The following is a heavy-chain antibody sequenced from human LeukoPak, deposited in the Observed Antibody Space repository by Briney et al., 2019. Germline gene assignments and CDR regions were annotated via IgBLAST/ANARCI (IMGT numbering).Heavy chain of an antibody. CDR3: AGAKIKTGNFDY. CDR2: INHSGST. J-gene: IGHJ4*02. CDR1: GGSFSGYY. D-gene: IGHD6-13*01. V-gene: IGHV4-34*01. Sequence: PSETLSLTCAVYGGSFSGYYWSWIRQPPGKGLEWIGEINHSGSTNYNPSLKSRVTISVDTSKNQFSLKLSSVTAADTAVYYCAGAKIKTGNFDYWGQGTLVTVSS.